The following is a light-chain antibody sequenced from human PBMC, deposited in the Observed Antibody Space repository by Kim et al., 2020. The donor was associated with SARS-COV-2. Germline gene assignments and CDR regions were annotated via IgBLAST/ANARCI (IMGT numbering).Light chain of an antibody. CDR2: VNSDGSH. CDR3: QTWGTGIVV. CDR1: SGYSSYA. Sequence: QPVLTQSPSASASLGASVKLTCTLSSGYSSYAIAWHQQQPEKGPRYLMKVNSDGSHSKGDGIPDRFSGSSSGAERYLTISSLQSEDEADYSCQTWGTGIVVFGGGTKLTVL. J-gene: IGLJ2*01. V-gene: IGLV4-69*01.